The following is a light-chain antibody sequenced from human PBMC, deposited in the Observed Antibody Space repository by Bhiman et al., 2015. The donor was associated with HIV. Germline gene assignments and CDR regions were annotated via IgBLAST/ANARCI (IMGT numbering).Light chain of an antibody. CDR1: SSNIGNNY. CDR2: ENT. J-gene: IGLJ3*02. Sequence: QSVLTQPPSVSAAPGQKVTISCSGSSSNIGNNYVSWYQQLPGTAPKLLIYENTKRPSGIPDRFSGSKSGTSATLGITGLQTGDGADYYCGTWDNSLSARVFGGGTKLTVL. CDR3: GTWDNSLSARV. V-gene: IGLV1-51*02.